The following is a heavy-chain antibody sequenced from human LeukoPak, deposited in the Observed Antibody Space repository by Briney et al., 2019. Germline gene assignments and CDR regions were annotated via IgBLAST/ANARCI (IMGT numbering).Heavy chain of an antibody. CDR3: AKAKGGYSSGWYYFDY. CDR2: ISSSGSTI. Sequence: PGGSLRLSCAASGFTFSDYYMSWIRQAPGKGLEWVSYISSSGSTIYYADSVKGRFTISRDNAKNTLYLQMNSLRAEDTAVYYCAKAKGGYSSGWYYFDYWGQGTLVTVSS. V-gene: IGHV3-11*04. J-gene: IGHJ4*02. D-gene: IGHD6-19*01. CDR1: GFTFSDYY.